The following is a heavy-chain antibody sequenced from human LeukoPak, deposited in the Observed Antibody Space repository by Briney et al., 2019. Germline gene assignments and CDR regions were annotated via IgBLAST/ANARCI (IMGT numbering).Heavy chain of an antibody. V-gene: IGHV3-7*01. D-gene: IGHD3-10*01. CDR2: IMPDGSES. CDR3: ARMNYSGSGSQEDANWFDP. Sequence: GGSLRLSCAVSGLTFSGSWITWIRQARGKGLEWVASIMPDGSESWYVDSVKGRFTISRDNSKNSLYLQLTSLRAEDTALYYCARMNYSGSGSQEDANWFDPWGQGTLVTVSS. J-gene: IGHJ5*02. CDR1: GLTFSGSW.